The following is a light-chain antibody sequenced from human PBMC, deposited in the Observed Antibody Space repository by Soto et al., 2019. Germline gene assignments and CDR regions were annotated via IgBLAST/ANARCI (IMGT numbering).Light chain of an antibody. CDR1: SSDVGGYNY. V-gene: IGLV2-14*01. Sequence: QSALTQPASGSGSPGQSINISFTGTSSDVGGYNYVSWYQQQSGKAPKLIIHEVSNRPSGVSNRFSGSKSGNTASLTISGLQAEDEADYYCDSYTSSRAYVFGIGTKVT. J-gene: IGLJ1*01. CDR2: EVS. CDR3: DSYTSSRAYV.